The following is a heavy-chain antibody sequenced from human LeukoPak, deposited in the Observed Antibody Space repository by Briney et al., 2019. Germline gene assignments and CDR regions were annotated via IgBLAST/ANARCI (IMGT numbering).Heavy chain of an antibody. Sequence: SETLSLTCAVYGGSFSGYYWSWIRQPPGKGLEWIGEINHSGSTNYNPSLKSRVTISVDTSKNQFSLKLSSVTAADTAVYYCARASTYYDFWSGYLWGQGTLVTVSS. J-gene: IGHJ4*02. CDR2: INHSGST. V-gene: IGHV4-34*01. D-gene: IGHD3-3*01. CDR1: GGSFSGYY. CDR3: ARASTYYDFWSGYL.